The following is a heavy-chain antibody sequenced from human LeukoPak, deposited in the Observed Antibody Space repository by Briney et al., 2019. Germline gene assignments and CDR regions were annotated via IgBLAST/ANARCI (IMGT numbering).Heavy chain of an antibody. CDR1: GYTLTELS. CDR3: ATGGWELGTFDY. D-gene: IGHD1-26*01. Sequence: GASGKVSCKVSGYTLTELSMHWVRQAIGKGLEWMGGFDPEDGETIYAQKFQGRVTMTEDTSTDTAYMELSSLRSEDTAVYYCATGGWELGTFDYWGQGTLVTVSS. CDR2: FDPEDGET. J-gene: IGHJ4*02. V-gene: IGHV1-24*01.